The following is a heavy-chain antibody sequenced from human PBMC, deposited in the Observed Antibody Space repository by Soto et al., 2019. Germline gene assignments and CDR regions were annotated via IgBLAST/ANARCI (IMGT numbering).Heavy chain of an antibody. Sequence: QVQLVESGGGVVQPGRSLRLSCAASGFIFSSYGMHWVRQAPGKGLEWVAVISYDGINKNHADSVKGRFTISRDNSKNPQHMQMNSLRAEDTALYYCAKDQSGYDHYAMDVWGQGTAVTVSS. J-gene: IGHJ6*02. CDR1: GFIFSSYG. D-gene: IGHD3-3*01. CDR2: ISYDGINK. V-gene: IGHV3-30*18. CDR3: AKDQSGYDHYAMDV.